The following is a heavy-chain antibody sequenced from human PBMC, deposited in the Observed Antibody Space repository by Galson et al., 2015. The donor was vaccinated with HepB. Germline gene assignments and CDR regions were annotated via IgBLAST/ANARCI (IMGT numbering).Heavy chain of an antibody. CDR2: ISGYNGNT. D-gene: IGHD6-6*01. V-gene: IGHV1-18*04. J-gene: IGHJ4*02. Sequence: SCKASDYTFTNFGITWVRQAPGQGPEWMGWISGYNGNTDYAQNLQGRVTMTTDTSTSTAYMVLRSLRYDDTAVYYCARARYSTSPPDYWGQGTLVTVSS. CDR3: ARARYSTSPPDY. CDR1: DYTFTNFG.